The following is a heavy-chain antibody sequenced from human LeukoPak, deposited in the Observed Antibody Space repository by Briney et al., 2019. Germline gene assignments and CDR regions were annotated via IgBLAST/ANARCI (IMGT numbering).Heavy chain of an antibody. J-gene: IGHJ1*01. V-gene: IGHV1-8*02. CDR2: MNPNSGNT. CDR3: ARVFRRSIAAAGPGNFQH. D-gene: IGHD6-13*01. Sequence: ASVKVSCKASGYTFTGYYMHWVRQAPGQGLEWMGWMNPNSGNTGYAQKFQGRVTMTRNTSISTAYMELSSLRSEDTAVYYCARVFRRSIAAAGPGNFQHWGQGTLVTVSS. CDR1: GYTFTGYY.